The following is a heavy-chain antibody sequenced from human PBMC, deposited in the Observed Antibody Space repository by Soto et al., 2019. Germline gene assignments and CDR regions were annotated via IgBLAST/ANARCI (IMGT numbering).Heavy chain of an antibody. CDR3: GWGRDAYKNGF. CDR2: IYYNGAT. CDR1: GGSISSGGSH. V-gene: IGHV4-31*03. D-gene: IGHD2-8*02. Sequence: SETLSLTCSVSGGSISSGGSHWTWIRQHPEKGLEWIGFIYYNGATYSTSYNPSLQSRVVISVDTSKNQVSLNLSSVTAADTAVYFCGWGRDAYKNGFWGQGTLVTVSS. J-gene: IGHJ4*02.